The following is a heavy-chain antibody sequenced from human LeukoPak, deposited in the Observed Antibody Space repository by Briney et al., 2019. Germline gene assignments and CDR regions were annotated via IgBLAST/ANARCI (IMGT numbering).Heavy chain of an antibody. CDR3: ARAQDPTILSYFDY. J-gene: IGHJ4*02. CDR1: GFTFSTYS. CDR2: INPSSTTI. Sequence: PGGSLRLSCAASGFTFSTYSMNWVRQAPGKGLEWVSYINPSSTTIYYADSVKGRFTISRDNAKNSLYLQMNSLRDEDTAVYCCARAQDPTILSYFDYWGQGTLVTVSS. V-gene: IGHV3-48*02. D-gene: IGHD5-24*01.